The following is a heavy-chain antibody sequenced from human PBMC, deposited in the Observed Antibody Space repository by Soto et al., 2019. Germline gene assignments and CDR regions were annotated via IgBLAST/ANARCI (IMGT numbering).Heavy chain of an antibody. CDR2: ITTSSTI. CDR3: AREYSSSSGRCFDS. Sequence: EVQLVESGGGLVQPGGSLTLSCAASGFTFSSYNMNWVRQAPGKGLEWVSYITTSSTIYYTDSVKGRFTLSRDNAKNSLYLQMNSLRDEDTAVYYCAREYSSSSGRCFDSWGQGTLVTVSS. J-gene: IGHJ4*02. D-gene: IGHD6-6*01. CDR1: GFTFSSYN. V-gene: IGHV3-48*02.